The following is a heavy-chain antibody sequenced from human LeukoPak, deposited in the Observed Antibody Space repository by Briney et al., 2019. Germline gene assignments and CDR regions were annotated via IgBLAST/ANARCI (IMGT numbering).Heavy chain of an antibody. CDR3: ARSIVRGVDPTYYMDV. CDR1: GYTFTSYD. D-gene: IGHD3-10*01. CDR2: MNPNSGNT. V-gene: IGHV1-8*01. J-gene: IGHJ6*03. Sequence: ASVKVSCKASGYTFTSYDINWVRQATGQGLEWMGWMNPNSGNTGYAQKFQGRVTMTRNTSISTAYMELSSLRSEDTAVYYCARSIVRGVDPTYYMDVWGKGTTVTISS.